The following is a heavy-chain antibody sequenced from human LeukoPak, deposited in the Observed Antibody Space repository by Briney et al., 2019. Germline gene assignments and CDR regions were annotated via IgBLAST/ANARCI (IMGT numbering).Heavy chain of an antibody. J-gene: IGHJ3*02. Sequence: ASVKVSCKASGYAFTSYGISWVRQATGQGLEWMGWINPKSGTTGSAQRFQGRVSMTRDTSTSTAYMELSSLRSEDTAVYFCARNNYGGHDAFDIWGQGTLVTVSS. CDR3: ARNNYGGHDAFDI. D-gene: IGHD3-16*01. CDR2: INPKSGTT. V-gene: IGHV1-8*02. CDR1: GYAFTSYG.